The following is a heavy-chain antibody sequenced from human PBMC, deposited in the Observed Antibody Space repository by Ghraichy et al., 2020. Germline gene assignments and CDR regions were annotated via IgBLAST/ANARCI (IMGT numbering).Heavy chain of an antibody. D-gene: IGHD6-13*01. J-gene: IGHJ4*02. CDR2: IDPSDSYT. Sequence: GGSLRLSCKGSGYSFTSYWISWVRQMPGKGLEWMGRIDPSDSYTNYSPSFQGHVTISADKSISTAYLQWSSLTASDTDMYYCASHIIAAREPKAYDIDYWGQGPLVTVSS. CDR3: ASHIIAAREPKAYDIDY. CDR1: GYSFTSYW. V-gene: IGHV5-10-1*01.